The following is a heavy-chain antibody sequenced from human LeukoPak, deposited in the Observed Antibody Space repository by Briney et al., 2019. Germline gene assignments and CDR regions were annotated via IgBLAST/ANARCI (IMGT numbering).Heavy chain of an antibody. CDR1: GGSFSGYY. CDR2: INRSGST. CDR3: ARGAFAYYYYYYYMDV. Sequence: PSETLSLTCAVYGGSFSGYYWSWIRQPPGKGLEWIGEINRSGSTNYNPSLKSRVTISVDTSKNQFSLKLSSVTAADTAVYYCARGAFAYYYYYYYMDVWGKGTTVTISS. V-gene: IGHV4-34*01. J-gene: IGHJ6*03.